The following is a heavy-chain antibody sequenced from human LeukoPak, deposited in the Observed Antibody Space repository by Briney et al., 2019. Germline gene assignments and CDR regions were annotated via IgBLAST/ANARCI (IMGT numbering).Heavy chain of an antibody. CDR1: GGTFSSYA. J-gene: IGHJ4*02. D-gene: IGHD2-2*01. CDR3: ARDVRYCSSTSCYRYFDY. Sequence: SVKVSCKASGGTFSSYAISWVRQAPGQGLEWMGGIIPIFGTANYAQKFQGRVTMTRDTSISTAYMELSRLRSDDTAVYYCARDVRYCSSTSCYRYFDYWGQGTLVTVSS. V-gene: IGHV1-69*05. CDR2: IIPIFGTA.